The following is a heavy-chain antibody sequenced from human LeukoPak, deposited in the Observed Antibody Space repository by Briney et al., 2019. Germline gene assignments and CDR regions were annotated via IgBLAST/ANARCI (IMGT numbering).Heavy chain of an antibody. D-gene: IGHD6-19*01. Sequence: PGGSLRLSCAASGFTFSSYSMNWVRQAPGKGLEWVSSISSSSSYIYYADSVKGRFTISRDNAKNPLYLQMNSLRAEDTAVYYCARGYIAVAGIGYYWGQGTLVTVSS. CDR3: ARGYIAVAGIGYY. J-gene: IGHJ4*02. CDR1: GFTFSSYS. V-gene: IGHV3-21*01. CDR2: ISSSSSYI.